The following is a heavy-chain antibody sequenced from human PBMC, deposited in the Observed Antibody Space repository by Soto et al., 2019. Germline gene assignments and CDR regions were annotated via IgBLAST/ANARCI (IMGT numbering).Heavy chain of an antibody. Sequence: PSETLSLTCTVSGGYISSYYWSLIRQSPGKGLQWIGHISRRRTDNFNPSLQSRVTISIDTPKTQFSLRLRSVTAADTAVYYCARGQRDCSRDACLLFEDWGQGIMVTVSS. CDR2: ISRRRTD. CDR3: ARGQRDCSRDACLLFED. D-gene: IGHD2-15*01. V-gene: IGHV4-59*01. J-gene: IGHJ4*02. CDR1: GGYISSYY.